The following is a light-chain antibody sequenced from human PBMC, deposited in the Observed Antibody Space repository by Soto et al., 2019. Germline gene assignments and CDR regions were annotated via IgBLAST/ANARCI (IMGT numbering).Light chain of an antibody. CDR3: QQYNNWQT. CDR1: QSVSSN. J-gene: IGKJ1*01. CDR2: GAS. V-gene: IGKV3-15*01. Sequence: EIVMTQSPATLSVSPGERATLSCRASQSVSSNLAWYQQKPGQAPRLLIYGASTRVTGIPARFSGSGSGTEFTHTISSLQSEDFAVYYCQQYNNWQTFGQGTKVEIK.